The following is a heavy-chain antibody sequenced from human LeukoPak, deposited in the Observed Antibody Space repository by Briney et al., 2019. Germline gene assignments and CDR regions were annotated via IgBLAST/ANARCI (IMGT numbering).Heavy chain of an antibody. CDR3: ARGIKRWLQLGYFDY. CDR1: GGSISSYY. CDR2: IYYSGST. D-gene: IGHD5-24*01. V-gene: IGHV4-59*01. J-gene: IGHJ4*02. Sequence: PSETLSLTCTVPGGSISSYYWSWIRQPPGKGLEWIGYIYYSGSTNYNPSLKSRVTISVDTSKNQFSLKLSSVTAADTAVYYCARGIKRWLQLGYFDYWGQGTLVTVSS.